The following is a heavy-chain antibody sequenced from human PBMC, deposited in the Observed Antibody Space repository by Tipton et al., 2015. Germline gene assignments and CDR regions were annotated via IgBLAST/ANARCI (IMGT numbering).Heavy chain of an antibody. CDR2: VYSSGST. Sequence: TLSLTCNVSGDATSSHYWSWIRQHPGKGLEWIGNVYSSGSTYYNPSLKSRVTISADTSKNQFSLKLSSVTAADTAVYYCASTAGVVATLDYWGQGTLVTVSS. D-gene: IGHD5-12*01. CDR3: ASTAGVVATLDY. J-gene: IGHJ4*02. CDR1: GDATSSHY. V-gene: IGHV4-31*03.